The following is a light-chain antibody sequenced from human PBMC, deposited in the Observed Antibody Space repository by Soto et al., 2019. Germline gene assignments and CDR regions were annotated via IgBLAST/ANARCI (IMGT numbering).Light chain of an antibody. CDR2: AAS. Sequence: DIQMTQSPSSLSASVGDRVTITCRASQSISNYLDWYQLKPGKAPKLLIYAASSLQSGVPSRFSGSDSGTDFTLTISSLQAEDFATYYCHQNYNVPPWTFGQGTKVEIK. J-gene: IGKJ1*01. CDR1: QSISNY. V-gene: IGKV1-39*01. CDR3: HQNYNVPPWT.